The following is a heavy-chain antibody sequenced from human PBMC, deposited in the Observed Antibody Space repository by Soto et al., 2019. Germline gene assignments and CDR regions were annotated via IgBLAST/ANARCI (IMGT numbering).Heavy chain of an antibody. V-gene: IGHV1-3*01. CDR1: GYTFINYA. J-gene: IGHJ6*02. Sequence: GASVKVSCKASGYTFINYAMYWVRQAPGQRLEWMGWINAGNGNTKYSQKFQGRVTITRDTSASTAYMELRSLRSDDTAVYYCARTQLATSYYYYGMDVWGQGTTVTVSS. CDR3: ARTQLATSYYYYGMDV. CDR2: INAGNGNT. D-gene: IGHD6-13*01.